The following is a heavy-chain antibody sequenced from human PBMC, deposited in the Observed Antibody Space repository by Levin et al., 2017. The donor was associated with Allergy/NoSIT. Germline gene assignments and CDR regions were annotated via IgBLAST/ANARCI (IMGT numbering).Heavy chain of an antibody. CDR1: GFTFSSFA. D-gene: IGHD3-22*01. J-gene: IGHJ4*02. CDR2: ISYDGRTT. Sequence: LSLTCAASGFTFSSFAMHWFRRAPGKGLEWVAFISYDGRTTYYADPVKGRFTISRDKSKNTLLLQMNSLRPEDTAVYYCARADSSAYPDNWGQGTLVTVSS. V-gene: IGHV3-30*04. CDR3: ARADSSAYPDN.